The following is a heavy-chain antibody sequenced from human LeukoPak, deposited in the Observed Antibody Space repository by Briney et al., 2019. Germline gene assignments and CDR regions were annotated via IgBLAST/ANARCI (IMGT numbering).Heavy chain of an antibody. CDR2: IYPGDSDT. V-gene: IGHV5-51*01. D-gene: IGHD6-6*01. CDR3: ARQGIPARQMNWFDP. J-gene: IGHJ5*02. CDR1: GYSFTNYW. Sequence: HGESLKISCKGYGYSFTNYWIGWVRQMPGKGLEWVGLIYPGDSDTRYSPSFQGQVTISADKSINTAYLQWSSLKASDTAMYYCARQGIPARQMNWFDPWGQGTLVTVSS.